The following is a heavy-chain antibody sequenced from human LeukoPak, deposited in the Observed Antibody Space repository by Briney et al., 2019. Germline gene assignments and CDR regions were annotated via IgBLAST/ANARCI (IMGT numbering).Heavy chain of an antibody. Sequence: ASVKVSCKASGYTFTSYDINWVRQATGQGLEWMGWMNPNSGYTGYAQKFQARVTMSRNTSINTAYMELSSLRSEDTAVYYCARSKTGSLGNWFDLWGQGTLVTVS. V-gene: IGHV1-8*01. D-gene: IGHD1-1*01. CDR2: MNPNSGYT. CDR3: ARSKTGSLGNWFDL. J-gene: IGHJ5*02. CDR1: GYTFTSYD.